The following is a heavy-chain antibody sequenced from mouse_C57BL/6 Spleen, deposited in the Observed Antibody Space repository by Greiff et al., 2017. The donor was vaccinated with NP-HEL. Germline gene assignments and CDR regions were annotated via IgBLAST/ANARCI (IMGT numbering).Heavy chain of an antibody. CDR1: GFSFNTYA. CDR2: IRSKSNNYAT. J-gene: IGHJ4*01. V-gene: IGHV10-1*01. D-gene: IGHD2-5*01. CDR3: VRHSNYVGAMDY. Sequence: EAGGGLVQPKGSLKLSCAASGFSFNTYAMNWVRQAPGKGLEWVARIRSKSNNYATYYADSVKDRFTISRDDSDSMLYLQMNNLKTEDTAMYYCVRHSNYVGAMDYWGQGTSVTVSS.